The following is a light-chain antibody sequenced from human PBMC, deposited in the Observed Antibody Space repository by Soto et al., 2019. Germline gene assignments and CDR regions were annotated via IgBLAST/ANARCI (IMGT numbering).Light chain of an antibody. J-gene: IGKJ1*01. CDR2: KAS. V-gene: IGKV1-5*03. Sequence: DIQMTQSPSTLSGSVGDRVIITCRASQSISNWLAWYKQKPGKAPNLLIYKASSLKSGVPSRFSGSGSGTEFTLTIRSLQPDDFATDYCQRYDTYWTFSQETKVDIK. CDR1: QSISNW. CDR3: QRYDTYWT.